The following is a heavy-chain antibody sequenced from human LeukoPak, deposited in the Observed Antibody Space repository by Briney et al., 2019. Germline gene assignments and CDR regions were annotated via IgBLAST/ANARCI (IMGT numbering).Heavy chain of an antibody. Sequence: PGGSLRLSCAASGFTFSSYWMSWVRQAPGKGLEWVANINQDGREIHYLDFVKGRFTISRDNAKNSLYLQMNSLRAEDMAVYYCVGFYLDDWGQGILVTVSS. V-gene: IGHV3-7*01. J-gene: IGHJ4*02. CDR3: VGFYLDD. CDR1: GFTFSSYW. CDR2: INQDGREI.